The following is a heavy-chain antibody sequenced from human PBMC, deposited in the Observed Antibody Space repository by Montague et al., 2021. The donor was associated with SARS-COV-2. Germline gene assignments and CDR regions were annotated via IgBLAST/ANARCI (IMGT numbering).Heavy chain of an antibody. Sequence: SETLSLTCAVYGGSFSGYYWSWIRQPPGKELEWIGEINHSGSTNYNPSLKSRVTISVDKSKNQFSLKLSSVTAADTAVYYCASGSGCSGGSCYSEWDPYYYYGMDVWGQGTTVTVSS. D-gene: IGHD2-15*01. V-gene: IGHV4-34*01. J-gene: IGHJ6*02. CDR2: INHSGST. CDR3: ASGSGCSGGSCYSEWDPYYYYGMDV. CDR1: GGSFSGYY.